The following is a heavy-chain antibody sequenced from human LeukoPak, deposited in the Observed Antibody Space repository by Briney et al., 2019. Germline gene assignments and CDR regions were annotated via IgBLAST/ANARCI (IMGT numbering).Heavy chain of an antibody. V-gene: IGHV5-51*01. J-gene: IGHJ3*02. CDR1: GYRFSSYW. D-gene: IGHD6-25*01. CDR2: IYPSDSDT. Sequence: GESLQISCKGSGYRFSSYWIGWVRQMPGKGLEWMGIIYPSDSDTRYSPSFQGQVTISADKSISTAYLQWSSLKASDTAMYYCARLEQRWSFDIWGQGTMVTVSS. CDR3: ARLEQRWSFDI.